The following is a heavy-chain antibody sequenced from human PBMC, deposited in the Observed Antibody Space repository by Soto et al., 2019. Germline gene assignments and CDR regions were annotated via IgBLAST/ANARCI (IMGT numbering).Heavy chain of an antibody. CDR3: ARVPGDMVAIVYIYPVDGREPLSDVDV. CDR2: ISYDGSNK. V-gene: IGHV3-30*04. D-gene: IGHD5-12*01. J-gene: IGHJ6*02. Sequence: QMQLVESGGGAVQPGRSLRLSCAASGFTFSYYPMHWVRQAPGKGLEWVAVISYDGSNKYYADSVKGRFTIYRDNSKNTSYLQMNSLRGEHPAVYNCARVPGDMVAIVYIYPVDGREPLSDVDVWGQGTTVSVSS. CDR1: GFTFSYYP.